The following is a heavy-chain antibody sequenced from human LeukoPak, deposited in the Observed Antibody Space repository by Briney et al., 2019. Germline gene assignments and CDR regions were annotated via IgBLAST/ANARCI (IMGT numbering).Heavy chain of an antibody. V-gene: IGHV4-34*01. CDR1: GASLRDFY. Sequence: SETLSLTCSVYGASLRDFYWNWIRQAPGKGLEWIGEIYHSGRTSHNPSPKSRVTMSLDTSTNQVSLKMTAVTAADTAVYYCARAPAYHYDSSGYCLDYWGQGSMVTVSS. D-gene: IGHD3-22*01. CDR3: ARAPAYHYDSSGYCLDY. CDR2: IYHSGRT. J-gene: IGHJ4*02.